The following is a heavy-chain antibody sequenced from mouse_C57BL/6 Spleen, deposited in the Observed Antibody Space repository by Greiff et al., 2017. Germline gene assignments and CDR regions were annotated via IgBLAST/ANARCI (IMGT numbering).Heavy chain of an antibody. CDR2: IWSGGST. CDR3: ARNRVYYGNYGAMDY. CDR1: GFSLTSYG. D-gene: IGHD2-1*01. J-gene: IGHJ4*01. V-gene: IGHV2-2*01. Sequence: VHLVESGPGLVQPSPSLSITCTVSGFSLTSYGVHWVRQSPGKGLEWLGVIWSGGSTDYYAAFISRLSISKDDSKSQVFFKMNSLQADDTAIYYCARNRVYYGNYGAMDYWGQGTSVTVSS.